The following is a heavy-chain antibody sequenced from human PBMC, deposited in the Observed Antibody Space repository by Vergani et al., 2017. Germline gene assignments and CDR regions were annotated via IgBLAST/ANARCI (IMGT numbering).Heavy chain of an antibody. Sequence: EVQLVESGGGLVQPGGSLRLSCSASGFTFSSYAMHWVRQAPGKGLEYVSAISSNGGSTYYADSVKGRFTISRDNSKNTLYLQMSSLRAEDTAVYYCARDPYYGSESYFDYWGQETLVTVSS. CDR2: ISSNGGST. V-gene: IGHV3-64D*06. J-gene: IGHJ4*02. CDR3: ARDPYYGSESYFDY. CDR1: GFTFSSYA. D-gene: IGHD3-10*01.